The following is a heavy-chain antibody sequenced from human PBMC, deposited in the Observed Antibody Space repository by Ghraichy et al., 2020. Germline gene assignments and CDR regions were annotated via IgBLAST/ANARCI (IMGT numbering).Heavy chain of an antibody. D-gene: IGHD3-22*01. CDR2: IYYSGST. CDR3: ARGVGMIVGRWYFDL. V-gene: IGHV4-59*01. CDR1: GGSISSYY. J-gene: IGHJ2*01. Sequence: SETLSLTCTVSGGSISSYYWSWIRQPPGKGLEWIGYIYYSGSTNYNPSLKSRVTISVDTSKNQFSLKLSSVTAADTAVYYCARGVGMIVGRWYFDLWGRGTLVTVSS.